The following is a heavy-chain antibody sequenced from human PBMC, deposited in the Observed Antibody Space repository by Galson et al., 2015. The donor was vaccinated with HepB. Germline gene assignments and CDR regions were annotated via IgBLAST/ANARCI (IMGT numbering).Heavy chain of an antibody. CDR1: GYSFTSYG. J-gene: IGHJ6*02. V-gene: IGHV1-18*01. CDR2: ISGYDGST. D-gene: IGHD1-7*01. Sequence: SVKVSCKASGYSFTSYGISWLRQAPGQGLEWIGWISGYDGSTNYPQTLQGRVIVTTDRSTNTGYMEVRSLRSDDTAIYYCARDSRLELRLNNYYYYGMDVWGQGTTVTVSS. CDR3: ARDSRLELRLNNYYYYGMDV.